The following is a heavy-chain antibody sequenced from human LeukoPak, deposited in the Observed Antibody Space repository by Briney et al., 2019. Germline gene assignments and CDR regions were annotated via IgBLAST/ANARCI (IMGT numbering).Heavy chain of an antibody. CDR1: GGSISSYY. CDR3: ARVSGDSSGYFDY. V-gene: IGHV4-59*06. J-gene: IGHJ4*02. D-gene: IGHD3-22*01. CDR2: IYYSGST. Sequence: SETLSLTCTVSGGSISSYYWSWIRQPPGKGLEWIGYIYYSGSTYYNPSLKSRVTISVDTSKNQFSLKLSSVTAADTAVYYCARVSGDSSGYFDYWGQGTLVTVSS.